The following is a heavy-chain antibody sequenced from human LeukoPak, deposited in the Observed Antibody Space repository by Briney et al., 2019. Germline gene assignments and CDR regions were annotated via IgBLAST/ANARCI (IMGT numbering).Heavy chain of an antibody. V-gene: IGHV4-4*07. Sequence: SETLSLTCTVSGGSISSYYWSWIRQPAGKGLEWIGRIYTSGSTNYNPSLKSRGTISVDKSKNQFSLKLSSVTAADTAVYYCARESARSLFDYWGQGTLVTVSS. CDR2: IYTSGST. CDR1: GGSISSYY. D-gene: IGHD6-6*01. J-gene: IGHJ4*02. CDR3: ARESARSLFDY.